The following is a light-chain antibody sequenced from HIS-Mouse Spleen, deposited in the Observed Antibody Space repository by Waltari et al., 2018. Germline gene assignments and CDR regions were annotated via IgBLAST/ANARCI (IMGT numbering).Light chain of an antibody. J-gene: IGLJ2*01. CDR3: QAWDSSTDVV. CDR2: QDS. CDR1: TLGDKY. V-gene: IGLV3-1*01. Sequence: SYELTQPPSVSVSPGQTASIPCSGDTLGDKYACWYQQKPGQSPVLVIYQDSKRPSGIPERFSGSNSGNTATLTISGTQAMDEADYYCQAWDSSTDVVFGGGTKLTVL.